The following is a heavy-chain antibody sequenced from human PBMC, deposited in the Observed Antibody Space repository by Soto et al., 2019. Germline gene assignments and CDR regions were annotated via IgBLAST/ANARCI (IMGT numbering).Heavy chain of an antibody. D-gene: IGHD5-18*01. CDR3: ARAPTKGYSYGPYYYYGMDV. CDR1: GGSISSYY. J-gene: IGHJ6*02. CDR2: IYTSGST. Sequence: KTSETLSLTCTVSGGSISSYYWSWIRQPAGKGLEWIGRIYTSGSTNYNPSLKSRVTMSVDTSKNQFSLKLSSVTAADTAVYYCARAPTKGYSYGPYYYYGMDVWGQGTTVTVSS. V-gene: IGHV4-4*07.